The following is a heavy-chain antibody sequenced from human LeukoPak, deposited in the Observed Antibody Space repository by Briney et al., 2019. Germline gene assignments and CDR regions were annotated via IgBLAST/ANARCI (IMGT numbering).Heavy chain of an antibody. CDR2: VYYSGST. D-gene: IGHD4-23*01. CDR3: ATLTGGDDAFDI. J-gene: IGHJ3*02. V-gene: IGHV4-59*01. Sequence: PSETLSLTCAVYAGSFSGYYWSWIRQPPGKGLEWIGYVYYSGSTNYNPSLKSRVTISVDTYKNQFSLKLNSVTPADTAVYYCATLTGGDDAFDIWGQGTMVTVSS. CDR1: AGSFSGYY.